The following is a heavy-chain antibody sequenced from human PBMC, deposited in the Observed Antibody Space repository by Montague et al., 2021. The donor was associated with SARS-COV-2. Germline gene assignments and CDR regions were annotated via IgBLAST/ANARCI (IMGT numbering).Heavy chain of an antibody. CDR1: GGSITPYY. CDR3: ARGIWYAN. J-gene: IGHJ4*02. V-gene: IGHV4-59*01. CDR2: IYYSGST. D-gene: IGHD6-13*01. Sequence: SETLSLTCTVSGGSITPYYWNWIRQSPGKGLEWIADIYYSGSTTYNPSLESRVTISVDTSKNQFSLRLSSVTAADTAVYYCARGIWYANWGQGILVTVSS.